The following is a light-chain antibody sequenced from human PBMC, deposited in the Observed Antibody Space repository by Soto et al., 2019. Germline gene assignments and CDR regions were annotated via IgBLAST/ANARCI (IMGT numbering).Light chain of an antibody. J-gene: IGKJ2*01. CDR3: QQSYIRPYT. V-gene: IGKV1-39*01. Sequence: DIQMTQSPSSLSASVGDRVTITCRASESIANYLNWYQQKPGKAPNLLIYAASTLQTGVPSRFSGSGSGTDFTLTISSLQTEDFATYVCQQSYIRPYTFGQGTKLDI. CDR1: ESIANY. CDR2: AAS.